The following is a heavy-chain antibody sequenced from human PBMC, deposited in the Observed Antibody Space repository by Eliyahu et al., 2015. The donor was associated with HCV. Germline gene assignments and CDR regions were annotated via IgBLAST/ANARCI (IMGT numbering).Heavy chain of an antibody. V-gene: IGHV3-23*01. CDR2: ISGSGGST. Sequence: EVQLLESGGGLVQPGGSLRLSCSAXGFXFSXYAMXWVRQAPGKGLEWVSAISGSGGSTYYXDSVKGRFTISRDNSKNTLYLQMNSLRAEDTAVYYCAKLRLGGLWFGEWGLCWFDPWGQGTLVTVSS. CDR3: AKLRLGGLWFGEWGLCWFDP. CDR1: GFXFSXYA. D-gene: IGHD3-10*01. J-gene: IGHJ5*02.